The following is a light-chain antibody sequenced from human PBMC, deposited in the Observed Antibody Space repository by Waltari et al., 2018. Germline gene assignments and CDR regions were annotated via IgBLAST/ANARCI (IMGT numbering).Light chain of an antibody. CDR2: WAS. CDR3: QQYYSTPGT. V-gene: IGKV4-1*01. CDR1: QSVLYSSNNKNY. J-gene: IGKJ2*01. Sequence: DIVMTQSPESLAVSLGERATINCKSSQSVLYSSNNKNYLAWYQQKPGQPPKLLIYWASTRESGVPDRFSGSGSGTDFTLTISSLQAEDVAVYYCQQYYSTPGTFGQGTKLEIK.